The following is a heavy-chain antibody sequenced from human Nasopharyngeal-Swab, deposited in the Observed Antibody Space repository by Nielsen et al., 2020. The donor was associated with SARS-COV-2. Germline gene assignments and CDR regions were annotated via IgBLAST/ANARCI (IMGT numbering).Heavy chain of an antibody. CDR1: GASNENYY. V-gene: IGHV4-4*07. CDR2: IYTSGKT. CDR3: ARESRRSWYFDY. J-gene: IGHJ4*02. D-gene: IGHD6-13*01. Sequence: SETLSLTCTVSGASNENYYWTWIRQPAGKRLEWLGRIYTSGKTHYNPSLQSRLSMSVDTSNSQFTLQLTSVTAADTATYFCARESRRSWYFDYWGQGTLVTVSS.